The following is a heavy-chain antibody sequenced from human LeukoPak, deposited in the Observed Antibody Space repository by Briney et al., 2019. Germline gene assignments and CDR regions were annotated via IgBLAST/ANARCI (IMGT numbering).Heavy chain of an antibody. CDR3: ARGRGGYCSGGSCYSPYYYYGMDV. CDR1: GGSISSSSYY. CDR2: IYYSGST. J-gene: IGHJ6*02. D-gene: IGHD2-15*01. V-gene: IGHV4-39*01. Sequence: SETLSLTCTVSGGSISSSSYYWGWIRQPPGKGLEWIGSIYYSGSTYYNPSLKSRVTISVDTSKNQFSLKLSSVTAADTAVYYCARGRGGYCSGGSCYSPYYYYGMDVWGQGTTVTVSS.